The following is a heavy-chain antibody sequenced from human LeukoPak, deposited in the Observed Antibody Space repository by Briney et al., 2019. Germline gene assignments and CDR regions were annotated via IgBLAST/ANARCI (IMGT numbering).Heavy chain of an antibody. CDR2: IYTSGST. V-gene: IGHV4-4*07. D-gene: IGHD3-3*01. CDR1: GGSISSYY. CDR3: ARAGVVITGDAFDI. Sequence: SETLSLTCTVSGGSISSYYWSWIRQPAGKGLEWIGRIYTSGSTNYNPSPKSRVTMSVDTSKNQFSLKLSSVTAADTAVYYCARAGVVITGDAFDIWGQGTMVTVSS. J-gene: IGHJ3*02.